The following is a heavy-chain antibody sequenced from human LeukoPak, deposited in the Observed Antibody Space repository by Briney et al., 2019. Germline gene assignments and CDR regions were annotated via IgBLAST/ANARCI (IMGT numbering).Heavy chain of an antibody. J-gene: IGHJ4*02. D-gene: IGHD6-13*01. V-gene: IGHV1-24*01. CDR2: FDPEDGET. CDR1: GYTLTELS. CDR3: ARGGVVSSWPDY. Sequence: ASVKVSCKVSGYTLTELSMHWVRQAPGKGLEWMGGFDPEDGETIYAQKLQGRVTMTTDTSTSTAYMELRSLRSDDTAVYYCARGGVVSSWPDYWGQGTLVTVSS.